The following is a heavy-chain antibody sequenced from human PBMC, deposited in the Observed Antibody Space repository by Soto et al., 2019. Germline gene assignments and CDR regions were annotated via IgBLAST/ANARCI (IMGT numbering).Heavy chain of an antibody. CDR2: IYYSGST. V-gene: IGHV4-59*06. CDR1: GGSSSGYC. Sequence: SETLCLTCTVAGGSSSGYCGSWIRQPPGKGLEWIGYIYYSGSTYYNPSLKSRVTISVDTSKNQFSLKLSSVTAADTAVYYCARDSTSSKWFDPWGQGTLVTVSS. CDR3: ARDSTSSKWFDP. D-gene: IGHD2-2*01. J-gene: IGHJ5*02.